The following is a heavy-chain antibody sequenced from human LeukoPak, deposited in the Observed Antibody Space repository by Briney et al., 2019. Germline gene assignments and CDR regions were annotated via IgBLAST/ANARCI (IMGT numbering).Heavy chain of an antibody. V-gene: IGHV5-51*01. D-gene: IGHD2-15*01. CDR3: ARFCRGAVSVSEDF. Sequence: KFGESLKISCKGSGYSFTSYWIGWVGQMPGKGLEWMGIIYPGDSDTRYSPSFQGQVTISVDKSISNAYMQWSSLKASDTAMYYGARFCRGAVSVSEDFWGKGTTVTVSS. CDR1: GYSFTSYW. CDR2: IYPGDSDT. J-gene: IGHJ6*04.